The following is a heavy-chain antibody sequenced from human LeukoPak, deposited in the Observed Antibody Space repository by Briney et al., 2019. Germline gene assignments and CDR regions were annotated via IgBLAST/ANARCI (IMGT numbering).Heavy chain of an antibody. CDR3: ARAYDSSGYPTIGY. CDR2: IYHGGST. CDR1: GGSISSGSYS. J-gene: IGHJ4*02. V-gene: IGHV4-30-2*01. Sequence: SETLSLTCAVSGGSISSGSYSWSWIRQPPGKGLEWIGAIYHGGSTSYNPSLKSRVTISSDTSRNQFSLNLSSATAADTAVYYCARAYDSSGYPTIGYWGQGILVTVSS. D-gene: IGHD3-22*01.